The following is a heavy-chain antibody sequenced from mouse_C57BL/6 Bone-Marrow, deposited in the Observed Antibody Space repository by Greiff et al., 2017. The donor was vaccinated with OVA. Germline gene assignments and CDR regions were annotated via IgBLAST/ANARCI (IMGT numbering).Heavy chain of an antibody. CDR3: TSYGTFDY. Sequence: VQLQQSGAELVRPGASVKLSCTASGFNITDDYMHWVKQRPEQGLEWIGWIDPENGDTEYASKFQGKATITADTSSNPAFLQLSSLTSENAAVYYGTSYGTFDYWGQGTTLTVSS. CDR2: IDPENGDT. J-gene: IGHJ2*01. CDR1: GFNITDDY. V-gene: IGHV14-4*01. D-gene: IGHD2-1*01.